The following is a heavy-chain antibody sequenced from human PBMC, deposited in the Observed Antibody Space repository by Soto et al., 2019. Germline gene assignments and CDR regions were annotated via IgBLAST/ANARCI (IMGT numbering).Heavy chain of an antibody. CDR2: IYYSGST. D-gene: IGHD3-22*01. J-gene: IGHJ5*02. Sequence: SETLSLTCTVSGGSIFSHYWGWIRQPPGKGLEYIGYIYYSGSTNYNPSLNSRVTISIDMSKNHVSLILTSVTAADTAVYYCARVGPWVPYYYDSSPYTFENWFDPWGQGTLVTVSS. V-gene: IGHV4-59*11. CDR1: GGSIFSHY. CDR3: ARVGPWVPYYYDSSPYTFENWFDP.